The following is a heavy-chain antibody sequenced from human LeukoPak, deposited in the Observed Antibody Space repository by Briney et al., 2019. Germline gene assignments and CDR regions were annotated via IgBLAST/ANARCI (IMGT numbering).Heavy chain of an antibody. Sequence: SVKVSCKISGGAFGSYGISWVRHAPGQGLEWMGRTIPIRGMPNYAQKFQGRVTITADTSPSTAYMELSSLTSDDTAVYFCARGPYDGTFYFDSWGQGTLVIVSS. D-gene: IGHD2-21*01. J-gene: IGHJ4*02. CDR1: GGAFGSYG. CDR2: TIPIRGMP. V-gene: IGHV1-69*04. CDR3: ARGPYDGTFYFDS.